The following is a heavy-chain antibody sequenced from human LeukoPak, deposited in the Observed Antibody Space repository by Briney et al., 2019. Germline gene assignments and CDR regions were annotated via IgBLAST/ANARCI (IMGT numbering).Heavy chain of an antibody. CDR3: AREDYYGSGSYLYGMDV. D-gene: IGHD3-10*01. Sequence: SETLSLTCAVYGGSFSGYYWSWIRQPPGKGLEWIGEINRSGSTNYNPSLKSRVTISVDTSKNQFSLKLSSVTAADTAVYYCAREDYYGSGSYLYGMDVWGQGTTVTVSS. J-gene: IGHJ6*02. V-gene: IGHV4-34*01. CDR2: INRSGST. CDR1: GGSFSGYY.